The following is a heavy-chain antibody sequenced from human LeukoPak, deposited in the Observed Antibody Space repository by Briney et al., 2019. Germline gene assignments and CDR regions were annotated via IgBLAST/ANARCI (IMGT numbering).Heavy chain of an antibody. CDR2: IYYSGST. CDR3: ARAGTNYGGNSGGWFDP. J-gene: IGHJ5*02. D-gene: IGHD4-23*01. CDR1: GGSISSYY. Sequence: KPSETLSLTCTVSGGSISSYYWSWIRQPPGKGLEWIGYIYYSGSTNYNPSLKSRVTISVDTSKNQFSLKLSSVTAADTAVYYCARAGTNYGGNSGGWFDPWGQGTLVTDSS. V-gene: IGHV4-59*01.